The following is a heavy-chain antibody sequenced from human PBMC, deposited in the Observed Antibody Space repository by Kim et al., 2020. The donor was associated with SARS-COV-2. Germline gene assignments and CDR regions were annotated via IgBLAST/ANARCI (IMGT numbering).Heavy chain of an antibody. CDR3: ARVYDSRGYYDYYGMDV. CDR2: ISGSSSYI. V-gene: IGHV3-21*01. J-gene: IGHJ6*01. D-gene: IGHD3-22*01. CDR1: GFSFSSYN. Sequence: GGSLRLSCAASGFSFSSYNMNWVRQAPGKGLEWVSSISGSSSYIYYANSVKGRLTISRDNANNSLYLQMYSLRAEATAVYYCARVYDSRGYYDYYGMDV.